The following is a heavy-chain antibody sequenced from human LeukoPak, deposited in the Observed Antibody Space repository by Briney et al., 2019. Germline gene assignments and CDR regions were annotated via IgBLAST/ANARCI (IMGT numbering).Heavy chain of an antibody. CDR2: ISYDGSNK. CDR3: ASSRAPNPPDY. CDR1: GFTFSSYG. D-gene: IGHD1-14*01. Sequence: PGGSLRLSCAASGFTFSSYGMHWVRQAPGKGLEWVAVISYDGSNKYYADSVKGRFTISRDNSKNTLYLQMNSLRAEDTAVYYCASSRAPNPPDYWGQGTLVTVSS. V-gene: IGHV3-30*03. J-gene: IGHJ4*02.